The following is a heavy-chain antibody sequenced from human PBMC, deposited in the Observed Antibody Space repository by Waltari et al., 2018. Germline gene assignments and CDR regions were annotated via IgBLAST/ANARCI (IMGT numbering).Heavy chain of an antibody. D-gene: IGHD1-1*01. Sequence: QVQLVQSGAEVKMPGASVKVSCKASGYTFSHKHVHWVRQAPGQGLQWMGRIITNRGGTDYAQEFQGRVTMTRDTSISTVYMELSSVRSDDTAVYYCVRENWYYDYWGQGTQVTVSS. V-gene: IGHV1-2*06. CDR1: GYTFSHKH. J-gene: IGHJ4*02. CDR3: VRENWYYDY. CDR2: IITNRGGT.